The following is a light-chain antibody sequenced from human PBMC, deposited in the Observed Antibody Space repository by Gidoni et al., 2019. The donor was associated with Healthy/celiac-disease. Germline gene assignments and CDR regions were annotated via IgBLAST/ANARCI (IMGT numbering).Light chain of an antibody. Sequence: IVLTQSPATLSLSPVERATLSCRASQSVSSYLAWYQQKPGQAPRLLIYDASNSATGIPARFSGSGCGKDFTLTISSLEPEDFAVYCCQQRSNWLTFGGGTKVEIK. CDR3: QQRSNWLT. V-gene: IGKV3-11*01. J-gene: IGKJ4*01. CDR2: DAS. CDR1: QSVSSY.